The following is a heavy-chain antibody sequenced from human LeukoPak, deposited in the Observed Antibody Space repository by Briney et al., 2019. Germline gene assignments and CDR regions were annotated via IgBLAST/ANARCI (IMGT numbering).Heavy chain of an antibody. Sequence: GGSLRLSCAASGFTFSSYDMHWVRQATGKGLEWVSAIGTAGDTYYPGSVKGRFTISRENAKNSLYLQMNSLRAGNTAVYYCARAQSDSGSTGFDYWGQGTLVTVSS. CDR2: IGTAGDT. J-gene: IGHJ4*02. V-gene: IGHV3-13*04. D-gene: IGHD5-12*01. CDR3: ARAQSDSGSTGFDY. CDR1: GFTFSSYD.